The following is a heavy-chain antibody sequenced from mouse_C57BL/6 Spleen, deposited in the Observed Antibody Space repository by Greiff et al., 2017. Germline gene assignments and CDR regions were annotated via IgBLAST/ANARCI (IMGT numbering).Heavy chain of an antibody. CDR2: INPNNGGT. CDR1: GYTFTDYY. Sequence: EVQLQQSGPELVKPGASVKISCKASGYTFTDYYMNWVKQSHGKSLEWIGDINPNNGGTSYNQKFKGKATLTVGKSSSTADMELRSLTSEDSAVYYCARRDRQLRLFDDWGQGTTLTVSS. V-gene: IGHV1-26*01. CDR3: ARRDRQLRLFDD. D-gene: IGHD3-2*02. J-gene: IGHJ2*01.